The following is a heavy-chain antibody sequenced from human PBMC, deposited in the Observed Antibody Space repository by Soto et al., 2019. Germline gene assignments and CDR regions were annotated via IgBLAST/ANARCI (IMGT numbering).Heavy chain of an antibody. J-gene: IGHJ4*02. Sequence: SETLCLTCTVAGGSISSGGYYWSWIRQHPGKGLEWIGYIYYSGSTYYNPSLKSRVTISVDTSKNQFSLKLSSVTAADTAVYYCARSYRPVVPAAMGWYYFDYWGQGTLVTVSS. CDR2: IYYSGST. CDR3: ARSYRPVVPAAMGWYYFDY. D-gene: IGHD2-2*01. V-gene: IGHV4-31*03. CDR1: GGSISSGGYY.